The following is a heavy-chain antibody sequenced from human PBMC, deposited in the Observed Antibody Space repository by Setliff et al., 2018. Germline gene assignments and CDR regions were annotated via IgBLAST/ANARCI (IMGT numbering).Heavy chain of an antibody. CDR3: AKGQGFYDSSATAWWVY. CDR1: GFTFRNYA. CDR2: ISGSGLST. V-gene: IGHV3-23*01. Sequence: LRLSCAASGFTFRNYAMTWVRQAPGKGLEWVSAISGSGLSTSYADSVKGRFTISRDNSKNTLFLQMHSLRAEDTAVYYCAKGQGFYDSSATAWWVYWGQGTLVTVSS. J-gene: IGHJ4*02. D-gene: IGHD3-22*01.